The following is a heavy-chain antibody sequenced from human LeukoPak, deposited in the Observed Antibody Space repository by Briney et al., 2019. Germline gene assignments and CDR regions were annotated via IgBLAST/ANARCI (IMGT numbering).Heavy chain of an antibody. J-gene: IGHJ4*02. V-gene: IGHV3-48*01. CDR2: ISSTSTT. CDR3: VRGKKPGWDMSYFDY. Sequence: GGSLRLSCAVSGFTFGSYTMNWVRQAPGKGLEWVSHISSTSTTYYADSVKGRFTISRDNAKNSLYLQMNSLRAEDTAVYYCVRGKKPGWDMSYFDYWGQGILVTVSS. CDR1: GFTFGSYT. D-gene: IGHD1-14*01.